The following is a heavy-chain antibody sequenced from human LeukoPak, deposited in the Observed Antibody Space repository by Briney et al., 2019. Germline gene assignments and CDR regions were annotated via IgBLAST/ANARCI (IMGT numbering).Heavy chain of an antibody. Sequence: KSSETLSLTCTVSGYSISNGYYWGWIRQPPGKGLEWVGSIYHRGSTYYNPSLRSRVTISVDTSKNQFSLKLSSVTAADTAVYYCARCGYIYGCDFDYWGQGTLVTVSS. V-gene: IGHV4-38-2*02. J-gene: IGHJ4*02. CDR3: ARCGYIYGCDFDY. D-gene: IGHD5-18*01. CDR2: IYHRGST. CDR1: GYSISNGYY.